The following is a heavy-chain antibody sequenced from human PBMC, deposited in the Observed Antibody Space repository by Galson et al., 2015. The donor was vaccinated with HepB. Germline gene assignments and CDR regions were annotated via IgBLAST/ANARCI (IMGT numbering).Heavy chain of an antibody. Sequence: SLRLSCAASGFTFSSYAMSWVRQAPGKGLEWVSAISGSGGSTYYADSVKGRFTISRDNAKNSLYLQMNSLRAEDTAVYYCAREVGASNYYYYYYGMDVWGQGTTVTVSS. V-gene: IGHV3-23*01. CDR2: ISGSGGST. D-gene: IGHD3-3*01. CDR3: AREVGASNYYYYYYGMDV. CDR1: GFTFSSYA. J-gene: IGHJ6*02.